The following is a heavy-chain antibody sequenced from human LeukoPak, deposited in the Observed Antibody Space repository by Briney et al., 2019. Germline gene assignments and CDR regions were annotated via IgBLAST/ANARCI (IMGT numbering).Heavy chain of an antibody. CDR1: GFTFSSYA. D-gene: IGHD3-22*01. Sequence: DPGGSLRLSCAASGFTFSSYAMSWVRQAPGKGLEWVSAISGSGGSTYYADSVKGRFTISRDNSKNTLYLQMNSLRAEDTAVYYCTKRTYGPMIVVPLLLYFDYWGQGTLVTVSS. CDR3: TKRTYGPMIVVPLLLYFDY. V-gene: IGHV3-23*01. CDR2: ISGSGGST. J-gene: IGHJ4*02.